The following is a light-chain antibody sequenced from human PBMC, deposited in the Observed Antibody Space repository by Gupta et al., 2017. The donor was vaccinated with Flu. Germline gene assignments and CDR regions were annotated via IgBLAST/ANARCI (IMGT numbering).Light chain of an antibody. CDR2: WAS. CDR1: QSVLFRSNSREY. V-gene: IGKV4-1*01. Sequence: SLGERATINCKSSQSVLFRSNSREYLARYQQKPVQPPKLLLYWASTRESGVPDRFSGSGSGTDFTLTISSLHPDDVAVYYCQQYDSTPHTFGQGTRLEIK. J-gene: IGKJ5*01. CDR3: QQYDSTPHT.